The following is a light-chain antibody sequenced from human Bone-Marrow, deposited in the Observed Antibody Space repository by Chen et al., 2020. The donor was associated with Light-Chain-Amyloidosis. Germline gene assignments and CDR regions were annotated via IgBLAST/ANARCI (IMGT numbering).Light chain of an antibody. J-gene: IGKJ2*01. Sequence: EIVLTQSPATLSLSPGERAALSCRASQRISKSLAWYQHKPGQAPRLLIYDASIRATGIPARFSGSGSGTDFTLTINSLEPEDFAVYYCQERTNWPLYTFGQGTKLEI. CDR3: QERTNWPLYT. CDR1: QRISKS. V-gene: IGKV3-11*01. CDR2: DAS.